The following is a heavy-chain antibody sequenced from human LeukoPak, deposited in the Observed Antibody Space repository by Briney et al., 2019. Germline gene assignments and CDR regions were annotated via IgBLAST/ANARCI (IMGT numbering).Heavy chain of an antibody. CDR3: ARGGSNVVDFWSGYWFDP. CDR2: IYSGGST. D-gene: IGHD3-3*01. J-gene: IGHJ5*02. V-gene: IGHV3-53*01. Sequence: GGSLRLSCAASGFTVSNNYMSWVRQAPGKGLEWVSVIYSGGSTYYADSVKGRFTISRDNSKNTLYLQMNSLRAEDTAVYYCARGGSNVVDFWSGYWFDPWGQGTLVTVSS. CDR1: GFTVSNNY.